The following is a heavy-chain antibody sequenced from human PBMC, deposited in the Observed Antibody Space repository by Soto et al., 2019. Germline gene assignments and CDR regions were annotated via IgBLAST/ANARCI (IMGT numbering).Heavy chain of an antibody. J-gene: IGHJ6*02. Sequence: GGSLRLSCAASGFTFSSYSMNWVRQAPGKGLEWVSSIGSSSSYLYYADSVKGRFTISRDNSKNTLYLQMNSLRAADTAVYYCAREGEWEFRTGLMDVWGQGTTVTVSS. D-gene: IGHD1-26*01. CDR1: GFTFSSYS. V-gene: IGHV3-21*01. CDR2: IGSSSSYL. CDR3: AREGEWEFRTGLMDV.